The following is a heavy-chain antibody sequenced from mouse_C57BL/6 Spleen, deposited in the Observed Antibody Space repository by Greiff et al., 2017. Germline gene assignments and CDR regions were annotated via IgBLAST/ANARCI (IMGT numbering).Heavy chain of an antibody. Sequence: QVQLQQPGAELVKPGASVKLSCKASGYTFTSYWMQWVKQRPGQGLEWIGEIDPSDSYTNYNQKFKGKATLTVDTSSSTAYMQLSSLTSEDSAVYYSARRDSKGPWFAYWGQGTLVTVSA. CDR2: IDPSDSYT. CDR3: ARRDSKGPWFAY. D-gene: IGHD2-5*01. CDR1: GYTFTSYW. J-gene: IGHJ3*01. V-gene: IGHV1-50*01.